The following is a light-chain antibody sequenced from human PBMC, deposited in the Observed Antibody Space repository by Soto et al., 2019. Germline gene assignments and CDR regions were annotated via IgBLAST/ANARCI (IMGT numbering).Light chain of an antibody. J-gene: IGLJ3*02. CDR3: LLPYSDAWV. V-gene: IGLV7-46*01. CDR1: TGTVTSGHY. CDR2: DTS. Sequence: QAVVTQETSMSVSPGGTVTLTCGSSTGTVTSGHYPYWFQQKPGQAPRTLIYDTSNKQSWTPARFSGSLLGGKAALTLSSAQSEDEADYYCLLPYSDAWVFGGGTKVTVL.